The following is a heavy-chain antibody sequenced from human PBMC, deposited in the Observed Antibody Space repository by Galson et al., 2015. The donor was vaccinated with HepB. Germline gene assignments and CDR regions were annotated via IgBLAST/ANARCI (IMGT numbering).Heavy chain of an antibody. CDR1: GYTFTGYY. Sequence: SVKVSCKASGYTFTGYYIHWVRQAPGQGLEWMGLINPYSGGPNYAQKFQGRVTMTRDTSINTAFMELSRLKSDDTAVYYCARVVEWLSPRDAFDNWGQGTMVTVSS. D-gene: IGHD3-3*01. V-gene: IGHV1-2*02. CDR3: ARVVEWLSPRDAFDN. J-gene: IGHJ3*02. CDR2: INPYSGGP.